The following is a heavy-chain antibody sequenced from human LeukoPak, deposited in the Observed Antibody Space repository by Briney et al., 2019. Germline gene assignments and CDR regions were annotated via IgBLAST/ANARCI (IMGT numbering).Heavy chain of an antibody. V-gene: IGHV1-2*06. D-gene: IGHD3-22*01. CDR1: GYTFTGYY. J-gene: IGHJ4*02. Sequence: ASVKVSXKASGYTFTGYYMHWVRQAPGQGLEWMGRINPNSGGTNYAQKFQGRVTMTRDTSIGTAYMELSRLRSDDTAVYYCASIRRIYDSSGSSFDYWGQGTLVTVSS. CDR2: INPNSGGT. CDR3: ASIRRIYDSSGSSFDY.